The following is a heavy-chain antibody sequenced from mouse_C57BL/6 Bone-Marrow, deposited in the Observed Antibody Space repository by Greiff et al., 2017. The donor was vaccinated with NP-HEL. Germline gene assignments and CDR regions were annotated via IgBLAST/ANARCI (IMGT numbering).Heavy chain of an antibody. CDR2: IYPGDGDT. Sequence: LVESGPELVKPGASVKISCKASGYAFSSSWMNWVKQRPGKGLEWIGRIYPGDGDTNYNGKFKGKATLTADKSSSTAYMQLSSLTSEDSAVYFCARGYYYGSSYWYFDVWGKGTTVTVSS. D-gene: IGHD1-1*01. V-gene: IGHV1-82*01. CDR1: GYAFSSSW. CDR3: ARGYYYGSSYWYFDV. J-gene: IGHJ1*03.